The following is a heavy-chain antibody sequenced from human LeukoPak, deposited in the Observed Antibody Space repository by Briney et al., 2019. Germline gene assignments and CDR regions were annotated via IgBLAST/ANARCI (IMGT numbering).Heavy chain of an antibody. D-gene: IGHD2/OR15-2a*01. Sequence: LRLSCAASGFTFGSYAMHWVRQAPGKGLEWVAVIAYDESNKYYADSVKGRVIISRDNSKSTLYLQMNSLRLEDTAVYYCAREFDRRNSPYYFESWGQGTLVTVSS. CDR3: AREFDRRNSPYYFES. CDR1: GFTFGSYA. J-gene: IGHJ4*02. V-gene: IGHV3-30-3*01. CDR2: IAYDESNK.